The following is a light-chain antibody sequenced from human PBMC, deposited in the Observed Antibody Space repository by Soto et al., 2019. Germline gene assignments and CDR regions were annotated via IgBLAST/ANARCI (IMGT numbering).Light chain of an antibody. Sequence: EIVLTQSPGTLSLSPGERATLSCRASQSVSSSYLAWYQQRPGQAPRLLIYGAPSRATGLPDRFSGGGSGKDFALTISRQEPEDFAVYYCQQYGSSSWTFGHGTKVEI. V-gene: IGKV3-20*01. CDR3: QQYGSSSWT. CDR1: QSVSSSY. J-gene: IGKJ1*01. CDR2: GAP.